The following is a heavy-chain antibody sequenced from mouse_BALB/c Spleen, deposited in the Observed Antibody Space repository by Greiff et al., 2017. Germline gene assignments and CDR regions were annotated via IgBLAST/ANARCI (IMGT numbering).Heavy chain of an antibody. CDR1: GFTFSDYY. Sequence: EVQLQESGGGLVKPGGSLKLSCAASGFTFSDYYMYWVRQTPEKRLEWVATISDGGSYTYYPDSVKGRFTISRDNAKNNLYLQMSSLKSEDTAMYYCARDRGNYGYFDVWGAGTTVTVSS. V-gene: IGHV5-4*02. CDR3: ARDRGNYGYFDV. D-gene: IGHD2-1*01. CDR2: ISDGGSYT. J-gene: IGHJ1*01.